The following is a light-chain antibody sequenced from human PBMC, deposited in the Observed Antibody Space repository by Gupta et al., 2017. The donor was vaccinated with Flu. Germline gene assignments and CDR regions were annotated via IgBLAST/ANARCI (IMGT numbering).Light chain of an antibody. CDR3: QQYGNSPLYS. J-gene: IGKJ2*03. V-gene: IGKV3-20*01. CDR2: DMS. CDR1: QNINARH. Sequence: EVILTQSPGTLAFSPGETATLSCRASQNINARHLAWYQQRPGQAPRLVVYDMSRRATGVPDRFSSSGSGTDXTLTITXLEPDDFAVYYCQQYGNSPLYSFGXGTKLEI.